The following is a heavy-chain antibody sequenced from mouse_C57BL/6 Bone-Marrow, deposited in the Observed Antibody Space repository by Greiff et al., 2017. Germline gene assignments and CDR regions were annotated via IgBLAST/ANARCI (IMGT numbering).Heavy chain of an antibody. Sequence: VKLQESGPGLVQPSQSLSITCTVSGFSLTSYGVHWVRQSPGKGLEWLGVIWSGGSTDYNAAFISRLSISKDNSKSQVFFKMNSLQADDTAIYYCAREENAMDYWGQGTSVTVSS. V-gene: IGHV2-2*01. J-gene: IGHJ4*01. CDR1: GFSLTSYG. CDR3: AREENAMDY. CDR2: IWSGGST.